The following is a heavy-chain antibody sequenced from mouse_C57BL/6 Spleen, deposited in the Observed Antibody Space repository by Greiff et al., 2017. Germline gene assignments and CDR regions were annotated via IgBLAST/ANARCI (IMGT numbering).Heavy chain of an antibody. Sequence: VQLQQSGPELVKPGASVKISCKASGYTFTDYYMNWVKQSHGKSLEWIGDINPNNCGTSYNQKFKGKATLTVDKSSSTAYMELRSLTSEDSAVYYCASPITTVVEDWYFDVWGTGTTVTVSS. J-gene: IGHJ1*03. D-gene: IGHD1-1*01. CDR3: ASPITTVVEDWYFDV. CDR1: GYTFTDYY. V-gene: IGHV1-26*01. CDR2: INPNNCGT.